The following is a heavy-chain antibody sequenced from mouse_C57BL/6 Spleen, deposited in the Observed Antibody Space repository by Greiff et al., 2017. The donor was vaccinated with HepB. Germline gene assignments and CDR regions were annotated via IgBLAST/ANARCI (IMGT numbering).Heavy chain of an antibody. J-gene: IGHJ3*01. CDR3: AGGSNYVAWFAY. CDR2: ISNGGGST. Sequence: EVKLMESGGGLVQPGGSLKLSCAASGFTFSDYYMYWVRQTPEKRLEWVAYISNGGGSTYYPDTVKGRFTISRDNAKNTLYLQMSRLKSEDTAMYYCAGGSNYVAWFAYWGQGTLVTVSA. CDR1: GFTFSDYY. V-gene: IGHV5-12*01. D-gene: IGHD2-5*01.